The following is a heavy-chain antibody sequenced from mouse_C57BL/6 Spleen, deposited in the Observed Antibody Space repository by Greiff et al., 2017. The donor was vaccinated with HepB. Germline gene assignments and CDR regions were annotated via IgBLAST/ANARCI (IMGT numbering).Heavy chain of an antibody. Sequence: EVKLMESGPELVKPGASVKISCKASGYSFTGYYMNWVKQSPEKSLEWIGEINPSTGGTTYNQKFKAKATLTVDKSSSTAYMQLKSLTSEDSAVYYCARGYDGYPFAYWGQGTLVTVSA. J-gene: IGHJ3*01. D-gene: IGHD2-3*01. CDR1: GYSFTGYY. CDR3: ARGYDGYPFAY. CDR2: INPSTGGT. V-gene: IGHV1-42*01.